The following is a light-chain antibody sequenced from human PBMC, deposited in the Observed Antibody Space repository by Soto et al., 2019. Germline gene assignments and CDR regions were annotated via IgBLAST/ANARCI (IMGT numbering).Light chain of an antibody. CDR1: QSVRSTY. CDR2: GVS. CDR3: QQYGDWPLT. J-gene: IGKJ4*01. V-gene: IGKV3-15*01. Sequence: EIVMTQSPVTLSVSPGERATLSCRASQSVRSTYLAWYQQKPGPAPRLLIFGVSNRAAGIPARFSGSGSGTEFTLTISSLQSEDFAVYYCQQYGDWPLTFGGGTKVEIK.